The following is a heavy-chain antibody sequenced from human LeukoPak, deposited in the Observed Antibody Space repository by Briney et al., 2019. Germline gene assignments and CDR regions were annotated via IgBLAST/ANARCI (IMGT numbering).Heavy chain of an antibody. J-gene: IGHJ4*02. Sequence: SETLSLTCTVSGGSISSGGYYWSWIRQHPGKGLEWIGYISYSGSTYYNPSLKSRLTISVDTSKNQFSLKLSSVTAADTAVYYCARDSGSGGTIDYWGQGTLVTVSS. CDR2: ISYSGST. V-gene: IGHV4-31*03. D-gene: IGHD2-15*01. CDR3: ARDSGSGGTIDY. CDR1: GGSISSGGYY.